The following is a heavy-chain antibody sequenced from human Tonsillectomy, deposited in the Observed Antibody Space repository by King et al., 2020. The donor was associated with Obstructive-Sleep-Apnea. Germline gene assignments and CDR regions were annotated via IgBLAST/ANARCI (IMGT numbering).Heavy chain of an antibody. V-gene: IGHV3-23*04. J-gene: IGHJ4*02. D-gene: IGHD2-15*01. Sequence: VQLVESGGGLVQPGGSLRLSCAASGFTFSSYAMSWVRQAPGKGLEWVSAISGSGGSTYYADSVKGRFTISRDNSKNTLYLQMNSLRAEDTAVYYCANPTPYRRREDVHFDYWGQGTLVTVSS. CDR1: GFTFSSYA. CDR3: ANPTPYRRREDVHFDY. CDR2: ISGSGGST.